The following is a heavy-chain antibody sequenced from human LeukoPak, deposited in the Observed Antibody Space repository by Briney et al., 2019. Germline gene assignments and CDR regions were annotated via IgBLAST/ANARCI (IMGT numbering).Heavy chain of an antibody. CDR2: INPNSGGT. J-gene: IGHJ4*02. V-gene: IGHV1-2*02. Sequence: ASVKVSCKASGGTFSSYAISWVRQAPGQGLEWMGWINPNSGGTNYAQKFQGRVTMTRDTSIPTAYMELSRLISDDTALYYCARVGQAAALDFDYWGQGTLVTVSS. CDR1: GGTFSSYA. D-gene: IGHD6-13*01. CDR3: ARVGQAAALDFDY.